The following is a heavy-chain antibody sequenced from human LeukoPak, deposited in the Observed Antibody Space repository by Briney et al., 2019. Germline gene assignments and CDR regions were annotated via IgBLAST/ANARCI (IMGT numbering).Heavy chain of an antibody. CDR3: ARDHSHYDSSGYFGL. D-gene: IGHD3-22*01. J-gene: IGHJ4*02. V-gene: IGHV3-30*01. CDR1: GFTFTSYA. Sequence: GRPLRLSCAASGFTFTSYAMHWVRQAPGKRLEWVSLISYDGSKYYSADSVKGRFTISRDNSKNTLYLQMNSLRAEDTAVYYCARDHSHYDSSGYFGLWGQGALVTVSS. CDR2: ISYDGSKY.